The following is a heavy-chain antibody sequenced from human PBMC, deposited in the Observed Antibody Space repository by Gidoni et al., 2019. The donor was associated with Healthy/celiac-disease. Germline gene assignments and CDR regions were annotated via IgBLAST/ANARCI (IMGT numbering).Heavy chain of an antibody. CDR3: ASSSLGWSYYYYYYGMDV. J-gene: IGHJ6*02. Sequence: QVQLQESGPGLVKPSQTLSLTCTVSGGSISSGGYYWGWIRQHPGKGLEWIGYIYYSGSTYYNPSLKSRVTISVDTSKNQFSLKLSSVTAADTAVYYCASSSLGWSYYYYYYGMDVWGQGTTVTVSS. V-gene: IGHV4-31*03. D-gene: IGHD2-21*01. CDR1: GGSISSGGYY. CDR2: IYYSGST.